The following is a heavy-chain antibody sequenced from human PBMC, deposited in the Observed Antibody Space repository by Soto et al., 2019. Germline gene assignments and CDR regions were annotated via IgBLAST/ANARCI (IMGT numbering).Heavy chain of an antibody. CDR1: ESTFLNCD. J-gene: IGHJ5*02. Sequence: ASVKVSCKASESTFLNCDISWVRQATGQGLEWMGWMNPNSGSTGYALKFQGRVSMTRNTSIYTVYLELSSLASDDTAVYYCVRMASSGTLNWFDPWGQGTLVTVSS. D-gene: IGHD1-1*01. CDR3: VRMASSGTLNWFDP. V-gene: IGHV1-8*01. CDR2: MNPNSGST.